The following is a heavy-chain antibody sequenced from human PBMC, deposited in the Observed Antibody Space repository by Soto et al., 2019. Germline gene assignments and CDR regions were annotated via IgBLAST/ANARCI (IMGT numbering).Heavy chain of an antibody. CDR2: IYYSGST. V-gene: IGHV4-59*08. J-gene: IGHJ5*02. D-gene: IGHD6-13*01. CDR1: GGSISSYY. Sequence: PSETLSLTCTVSGGSISSYYWSWIRQPPGKGLEWIGYIYYSGSTNYNPSLKSRVTISVDTSKNQFSLKLSSVTAADSAVYYCARHPERIAQIGWFDPWGQGTPVTVSS. CDR3: ARHPERIAQIGWFDP.